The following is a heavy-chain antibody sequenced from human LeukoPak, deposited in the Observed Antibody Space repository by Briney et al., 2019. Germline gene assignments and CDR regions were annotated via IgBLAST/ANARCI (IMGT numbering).Heavy chain of an antibody. CDR3: ARQAQWLANFDY. CDR1: GCSISSSSYY. J-gene: IGHJ4*02. V-gene: IGHV4-39*01. CDR2: IYYSGST. Sequence: PSETLSLTCTVSGCSISSSSYYWGWIRQPPGKGLGWIGSIYYSGSTYYNPSLKSRVTISVDTSKNQFSLKLSSVTAADTAVYYCARQAQWLANFDYWGQGTLVTVSS. D-gene: IGHD6-19*01.